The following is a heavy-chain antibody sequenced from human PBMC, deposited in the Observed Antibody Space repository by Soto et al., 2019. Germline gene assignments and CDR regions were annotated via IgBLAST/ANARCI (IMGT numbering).Heavy chain of an antibody. CDR2: IYPGDSDT. V-gene: IGHV5-51*01. CDR3: ARSGVRSSGWQGEYFQH. Sequence: GESLKISCKGSGYSFTSYWIGWVRQMPGKGLEWMGIIYPGDSDTRYSPSFQGQVTISADKSISTAYLQWSSLKASDTAMYYCARSGVRSSGWQGEYFQHWGQGTLVTVSS. J-gene: IGHJ1*01. D-gene: IGHD6-19*01. CDR1: GYSFTSYW.